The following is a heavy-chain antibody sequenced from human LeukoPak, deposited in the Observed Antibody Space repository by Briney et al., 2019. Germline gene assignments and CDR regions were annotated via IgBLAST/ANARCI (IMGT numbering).Heavy chain of an antibody. V-gene: IGHV3-11*04. J-gene: IGHJ6*03. CDR3: ARDRCSGSYGSCYYYYYYMDV. CDR2: ISSSGSTI. CDR1: GFTFSDYY. Sequence: GGSLRLSCAASGFTFSDYYMSWIRQAPGKGLEWVSYISSSGSTIYHADSVKGRFTISRDNAKNSLYLQMNSLRAEDTAVYYCARDRCSGSYGSCYYYYYYMDVWGKGTTVTVSS. D-gene: IGHD1-26*01.